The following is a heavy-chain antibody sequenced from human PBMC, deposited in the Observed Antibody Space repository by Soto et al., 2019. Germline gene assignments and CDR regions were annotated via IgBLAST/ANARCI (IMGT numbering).Heavy chain of an antibody. D-gene: IGHD6-13*01. Sequence: PGGSLRLSCAASGFTFSTFAMSWVRQAPGKGMEWVSAISGSGGTTYNADSVKGRFTISRDNSKNTLYLQMNSLRAEDTAAYYCARTRGYSSSPPDYWGQGTLVTVSS. V-gene: IGHV3-23*01. CDR2: ISGSGGTT. CDR3: ARTRGYSSSPPDY. J-gene: IGHJ4*02. CDR1: GFTFSTFA.